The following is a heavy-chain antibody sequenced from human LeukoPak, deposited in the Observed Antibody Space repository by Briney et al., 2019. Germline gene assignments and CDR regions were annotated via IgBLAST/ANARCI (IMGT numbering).Heavy chain of an antibody. CDR2: IWYDGSNQ. CDR1: GFTFSTYG. Sequence: GGSLRLSCAASGFTFSTYGMHWVRQAPGKGLEWVAFIWYDGSNQFYGDSVKGRFTISRDTSKNTLYLQMNSLRAEDTAIYYCATLSGYFHHWGQGTLVTVSS. D-gene: IGHD1-26*01. J-gene: IGHJ4*02. CDR3: ATLSGYFHH. V-gene: IGHV3-30*02.